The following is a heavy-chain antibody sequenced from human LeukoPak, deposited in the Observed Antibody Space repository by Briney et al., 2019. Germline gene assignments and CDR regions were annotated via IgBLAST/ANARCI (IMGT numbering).Heavy chain of an antibody. Sequence: EASVKVSCKASGYTLTSYDINWVRQATGQGLEWMGWMNPNSGNTGYAQKFQGRVTITRNTSISTAYMELSSLRSEDTAVYYCAIPLGGPYYYYMDVWGKGTTVTVSS. CDR2: MNPNSGNT. CDR1: GYTLTSYD. CDR3: AIPLGGPYYYYMDV. V-gene: IGHV1-8*03. J-gene: IGHJ6*03.